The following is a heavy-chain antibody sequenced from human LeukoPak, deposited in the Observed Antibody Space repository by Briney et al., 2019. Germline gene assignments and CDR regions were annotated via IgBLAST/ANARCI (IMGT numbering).Heavy chain of an antibody. D-gene: IGHD4-17*01. CDR3: ARGMTTVTTHPNWFDP. J-gene: IGHJ5*02. CDR1: GYTFTGYY. CDR2: INPNSGGT. V-gene: IGHV1-2*06. Sequence: GASVKVSCKASGYTFTGYYMHWVRQAPGQGLEWMGRINPNSGGTNYAQKFQGRVTMTRDTSISTAYMELSRLRSDDTAVYYCARGMTTVTTHPNWFDPWGQGTLVTVSS.